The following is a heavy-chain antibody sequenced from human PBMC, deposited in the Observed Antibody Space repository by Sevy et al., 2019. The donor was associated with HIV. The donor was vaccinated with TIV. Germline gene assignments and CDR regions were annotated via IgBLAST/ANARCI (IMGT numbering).Heavy chain of an antibody. J-gene: IGHJ6*02. CDR1: GFSFSYYG. V-gene: IGHV3-30*18. D-gene: IGHD2-2*01. Sequence: GGSLRLSCIGSGFSFSYYGIHWVRQSPGKGLDWVALISHDGINEYYADSVKGRFTISRDNSKNTVYLEMNSLRNEDTAIYFGANADSGGDSHSSRYALDVWGQGTTVTVSS. CDR2: ISHDGINE. CDR3: ANADSGGDSHSSRYALDV.